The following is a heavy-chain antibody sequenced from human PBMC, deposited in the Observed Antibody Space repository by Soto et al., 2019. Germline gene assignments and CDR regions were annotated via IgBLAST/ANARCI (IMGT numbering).Heavy chain of an antibody. J-gene: IGHJ6*02. CDR3: ARRGGQWFGAQRYYYGMDV. D-gene: IGHD3-10*01. CDR2: ISAYNGNT. Sequence: QVQLVQSGAEVKKPGASVKVSCKASGYTFTSYGISWVRQAPGQGLEWRGWISAYNGNTNYAQKLQGRVTMTTDTPKRRAESELRSVRGDDPAEYYRARRGGQWFGAQRYYYGMDVWGQGTTVTVSS. CDR1: GYTFTSYG. V-gene: IGHV1-18*01.